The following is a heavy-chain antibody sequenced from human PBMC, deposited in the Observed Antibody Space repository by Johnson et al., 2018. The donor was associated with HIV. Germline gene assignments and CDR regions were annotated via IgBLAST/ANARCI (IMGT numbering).Heavy chain of an antibody. CDR2: ISYDGNNK. Sequence: QVQLVESGGGAVQPGRSLRLSCAASGFTFSNYAIHWVRQPPGKGLEWVAVISYDGNNKYFADSVKGRLTISRDNSKNTLSLQMNSLRTDDTAVYYCARELGCVEGTHYAFNLWGQGTLVTVSS. CDR1: GFTFSNYA. V-gene: IGHV3-30-3*01. CDR3: ARELGCVEGTHYAFNL. J-gene: IGHJ3*01. D-gene: IGHD2-21*01.